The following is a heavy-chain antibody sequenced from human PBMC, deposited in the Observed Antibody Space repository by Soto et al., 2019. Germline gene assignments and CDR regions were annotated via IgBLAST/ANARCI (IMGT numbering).Heavy chain of an antibody. J-gene: IGHJ6*02. D-gene: IGHD3-3*01. Sequence: SEILCVPCAVYVGSFSVYCWRGIGQRPGKGLDLIGVINHSGSTNYNPSLKSRVTISVDTSKNQFSLKLSSVTAADTAVYYCARNGSYYDFWSGYYFGGGMDVWGQGTTVTVSS. CDR3: ARNGSYYDFWSGYYFGGGMDV. CDR1: VGSFSVYC. CDR2: INHSGST. V-gene: IGHV4-34*01.